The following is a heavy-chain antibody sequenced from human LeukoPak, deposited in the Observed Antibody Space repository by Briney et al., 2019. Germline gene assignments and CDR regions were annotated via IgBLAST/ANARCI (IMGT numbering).Heavy chain of an antibody. J-gene: IGHJ4*02. Sequence: PSETLSLTCTVSGGSISSSSYYWGWIRQPPGKGLEWIGSIYYSGSTYYNPSLKSRVTISVDTSKNQFSLKLSSVTAADTAVYYCASGGDDSSGYYVENYWGQGTLVTVSS. CDR2: IYYSGST. CDR3: ASGGDDSSGYYVENY. V-gene: IGHV4-39*01. D-gene: IGHD3-22*01. CDR1: GGSISSSSYY.